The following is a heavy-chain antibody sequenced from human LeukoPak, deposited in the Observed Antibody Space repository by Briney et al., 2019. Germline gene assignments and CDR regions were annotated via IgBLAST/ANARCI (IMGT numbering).Heavy chain of an antibody. CDR2: VSNGGSVQ. CDR3: TKEGTAPDSSPWAFDI. J-gene: IGHJ3*02. V-gene: IGHV3-30*18. CDR1: GSTFSSYA. Sequence: PGGSLRLSCAASGSTFSSYAMSWVRQAPGKGLEWVAVVSNGGSVQYYSDSVKGRFTISRDNSKNTLYLQMNSLRPEDTALYYCTKEGTAPDSSPWAFDIWGQGTLVTVSS. D-gene: IGHD6-13*01.